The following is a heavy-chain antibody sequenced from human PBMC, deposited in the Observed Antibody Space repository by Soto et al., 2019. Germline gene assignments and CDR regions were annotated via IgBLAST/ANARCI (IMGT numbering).Heavy chain of an antibody. D-gene: IGHD3-10*01. J-gene: IGHJ6*02. Sequence: QVQLVQSGAEVKKPGSSVKVSCKASGGTFSSYAISWVRQAPGQGLEWMGGIIPIFGTANYAQKFQGRVTITADESTSTAYMELSSLRSEDTAVYYCATQGHMVRGVINYYYGMDVWGQGTTVTVSS. V-gene: IGHV1-69*01. CDR1: GGTFSSYA. CDR3: ATQGHMVRGVINYYYGMDV. CDR2: IIPIFGTA.